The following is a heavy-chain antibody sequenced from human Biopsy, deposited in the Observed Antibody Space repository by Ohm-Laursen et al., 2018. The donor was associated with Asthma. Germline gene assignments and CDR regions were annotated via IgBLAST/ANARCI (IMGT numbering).Heavy chain of an antibody. Sequence: SVKVSCKTSDYIFPRYYISWVRQAPGQGLEWMGWINTDTGNPTYAQDFTGRFVFSLDTSVSTAYLQISSLKAEDTAVYYCARAAGDYYGSARPYGMDVWGQGTTVTVSS. CDR1: DYIFPRYY. CDR2: INTDTGNP. V-gene: IGHV7-4-1*01. D-gene: IGHD3-10*01. J-gene: IGHJ6*02. CDR3: ARAAGDYYGSARPYGMDV.